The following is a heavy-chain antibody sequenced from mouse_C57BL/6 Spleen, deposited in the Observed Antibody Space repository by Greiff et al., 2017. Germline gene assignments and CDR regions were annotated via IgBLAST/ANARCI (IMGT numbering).Heavy chain of an antibody. D-gene: IGHD3-3*01. CDR2: IYPGDGDT. CDR3: ARAGRGYAMDY. J-gene: IGHJ4*01. Sequence: VKLQESGPELVKPGASVKISCKASGYAFSSSWMNWVKQRPGKGLEWIGRIYPGDGDTNYNGKFKGKATLTADKSSSTAYMQLSSLTSEDSAVYFCARAGRGYAMDYWGQGTSVTVSS. CDR1: GYAFSSSW. V-gene: IGHV1-82*01.